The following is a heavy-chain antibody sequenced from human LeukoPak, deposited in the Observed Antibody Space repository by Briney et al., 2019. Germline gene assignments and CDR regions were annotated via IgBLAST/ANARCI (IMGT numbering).Heavy chain of an antibody. CDR3: ARGLSGWSHSFDY. V-gene: IGHV4-59*01. Sequence: SETLSLTCTVSGGSISSYYWSWIRQPPGKGLEWIGYIYYSGSTNYNPSLKSRVTISVDTSKNQFSLKLSSVTAADTAAYYCARGLSGWSHSFDYWGQGTLVTVSS. CDR2: IYYSGST. CDR1: GGSISSYY. J-gene: IGHJ4*02. D-gene: IGHD6-19*01.